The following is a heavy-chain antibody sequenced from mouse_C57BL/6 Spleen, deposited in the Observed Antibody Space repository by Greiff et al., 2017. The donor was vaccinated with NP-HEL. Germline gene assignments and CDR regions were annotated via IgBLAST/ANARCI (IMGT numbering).Heavy chain of an antibody. CDR1: GYSITSGYY. Sequence: EVQLQESGPGLVKPSQSLSLTCSVTGYSITSGYYWNWIRQFPGNKLEWMGYISYDGSNNYNPSLKNRISITRDTSKNQFFLKLNSVTTEDTATYYCARGPPIYYYGSSYGYFDVWGTGTTVTVSS. CDR3: ARGPPIYYYGSSYGYFDV. D-gene: IGHD1-1*01. V-gene: IGHV3-6*01. J-gene: IGHJ1*03. CDR2: ISYDGSN.